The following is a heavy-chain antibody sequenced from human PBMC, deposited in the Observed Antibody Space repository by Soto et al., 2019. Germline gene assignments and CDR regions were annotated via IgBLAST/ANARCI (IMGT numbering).Heavy chain of an antibody. CDR2: VYYTGST. J-gene: IGHJ4*02. CDR1: GGPISGSY. Sequence: SETLSLTCSVSGGPISGSYWSWIRQSPGKGLEWLGYVYYTGSTNYSPSLRSRVSISVDTSKNEFSLRLSSVTAADTAVYFCARSVAVPGAHIDYWGQGTQVTVSS. D-gene: IGHD6-19*01. V-gene: IGHV4-59*01. CDR3: ARSVAVPGAHIDY.